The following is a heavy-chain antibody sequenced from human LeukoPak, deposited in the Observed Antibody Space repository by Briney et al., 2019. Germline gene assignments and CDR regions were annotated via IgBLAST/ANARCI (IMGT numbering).Heavy chain of an antibody. Sequence: SETLSLTCTVSGGSISSYYWAWIRQPPGKGLEWIGSFYNSGSTTYNPSLRSRVTISVDMSKSQVSLRLGSVAAADTAVYYCASGTQWLAFDYWGQGNLVTVSS. D-gene: IGHD6-19*01. CDR3: ASGTQWLAFDY. CDR1: GGSISSYY. V-gene: IGHV4-59*08. J-gene: IGHJ4*02. CDR2: FYNSGST.